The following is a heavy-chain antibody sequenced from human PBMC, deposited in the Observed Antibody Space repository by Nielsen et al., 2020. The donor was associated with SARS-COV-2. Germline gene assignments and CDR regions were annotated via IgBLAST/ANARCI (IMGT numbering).Heavy chain of an antibody. J-gene: IGHJ4*02. CDR1: GYTFTSYY. D-gene: IGHD5-18*01. Sequence: ASVKVSCKASGYTFTSYYMHWVRQAPGQGLEWMGIINPSGGSTSYAQKFQGRVTMTRDTSTSTVYMELSSLRSEDTAVYYCARVGYSYGYAPYYYFDYWGQGTLVTVSS. V-gene: IGHV1-46*01. CDR2: INPSGGST. CDR3: ARVGYSYGYAPYYYFDY.